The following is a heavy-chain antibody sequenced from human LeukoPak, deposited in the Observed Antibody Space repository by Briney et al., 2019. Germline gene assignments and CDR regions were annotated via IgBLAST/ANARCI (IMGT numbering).Heavy chain of an antibody. V-gene: IGHV4-61*02. D-gene: IGHD4-17*01. Sequence: SETLSLTCTVSGGSISSGSYYWSWIRQPAGKGLEWIGRTYTSGSTNYNPSLKSRVTISVDTSKNQFSLKLSSVTAADTAVYYCARVNGDYYYYYMDVWGKGTTVTISS. CDR3: ARVNGDYYYYYMDV. CDR2: TYTSGST. CDR1: GGSISSGSYY. J-gene: IGHJ6*03.